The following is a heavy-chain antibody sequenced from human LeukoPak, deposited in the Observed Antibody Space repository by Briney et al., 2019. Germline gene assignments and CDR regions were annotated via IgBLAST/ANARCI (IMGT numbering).Heavy chain of an antibody. Sequence: SETLSLICTVSGGSISSYYWSWIRQPPGKGLEWIGYIYYSGSTNYNPSLKSRVTISVDTSKNQFSLKLSSVTAADTAVYYCASLPDYWGQGTLVTVSS. V-gene: IGHV4-59*01. CDR1: GGSISSYY. CDR3: ASLPDY. CDR2: IYYSGST. J-gene: IGHJ4*02.